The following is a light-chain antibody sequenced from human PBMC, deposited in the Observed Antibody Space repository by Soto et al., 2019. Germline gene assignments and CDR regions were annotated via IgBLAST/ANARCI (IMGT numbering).Light chain of an antibody. V-gene: IGKV3-15*01. CDR1: QSLNRD. J-gene: IGKJ5*01. CDR3: QQYYNWPRT. Sequence: IVMTQSPATLSMSPGERATLSCRASQSLNRDLAWYQQKPGQSPRLLIFGASIRATGIPARFSGSGSGTEFTLTINSLQAEDCAVYYCQQYYNWPRTFGQGTRLEIK. CDR2: GAS.